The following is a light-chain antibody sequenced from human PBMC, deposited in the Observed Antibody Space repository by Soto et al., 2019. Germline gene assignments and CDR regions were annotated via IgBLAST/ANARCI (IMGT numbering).Light chain of an antibody. CDR2: EGS. J-gene: IGLJ2*01. Sequence: QSALTQPASVSGSPGQSITISCTGTSSDVGSYNLVSWFQQHPGKAPKLMIYEGSKRPSGVSIRFSGPKSGNTASLTISGLQAEDEADYYCCSYAVTNILVVGGGTQLTVL. V-gene: IGLV2-23*01. CDR3: CSYAVTNILV. CDR1: SSDVGSYNL.